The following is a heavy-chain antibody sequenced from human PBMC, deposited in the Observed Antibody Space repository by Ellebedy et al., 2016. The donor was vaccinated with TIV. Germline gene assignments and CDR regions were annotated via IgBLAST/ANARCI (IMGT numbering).Heavy chain of an antibody. J-gene: IGHJ4*02. CDR1: GFTFSSCA. CDR2: ISGNGGST. D-gene: IGHD4-17*01. Sequence: GESLKISCAASGFTFSSCAMSWVRQAPGKGLEWVSSISGNGGSTIYADSVKGRFTISRDNSKNTLYLQMNSLRAEDTAIYYCAENMRTVTTTIDYWGQGTLVTVSS. CDR3: AENMRTVTTTIDY. V-gene: IGHV3-23*01.